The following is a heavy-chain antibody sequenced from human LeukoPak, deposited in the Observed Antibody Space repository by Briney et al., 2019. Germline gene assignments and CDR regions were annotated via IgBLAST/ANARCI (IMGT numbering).Heavy chain of an antibody. D-gene: IGHD3-22*01. CDR1: GFTFDDYG. CDR3: ARSPYYYDSSGYYPGYYFDY. V-gene: IGHV3-20*04. Sequence: GGSLRLSCAASGFTFDDYGMSWVRQAPGKWLEWVSGINWNGGSTGYADSVKGRFTISRDNAKNSLYLQMNSLRAEDTALYYCARSPYYYDSSGYYPGYYFDYWGQGTLVTVSS. J-gene: IGHJ4*02. CDR2: INWNGGST.